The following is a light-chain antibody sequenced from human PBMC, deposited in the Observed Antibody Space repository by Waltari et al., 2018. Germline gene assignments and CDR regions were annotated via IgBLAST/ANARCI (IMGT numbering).Light chain of an antibody. CDR1: SSDVGNYNL. J-gene: IGLJ1*01. V-gene: IGLV2-23*02. CDR2: AVS. CDR3: CSYAGHSTYV. Sequence: QSALTQPASVSGSPGQSITISCTGTSSDVGNYNLVSWYQQQPGKAPKLMVYAVSQRPSGVSNRFSASKSGNTASLTISGLQPEDETDYYCCSYAGHSTYVFGTGTKVTVL.